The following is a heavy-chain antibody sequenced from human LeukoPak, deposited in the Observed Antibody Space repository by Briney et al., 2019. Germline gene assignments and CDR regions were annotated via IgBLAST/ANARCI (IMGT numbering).Heavy chain of an antibody. J-gene: IGHJ5*02. V-gene: IGHV4-39*01. D-gene: IGHD3-3*01. CDR2: IYHGGST. CDR1: GASIINNNYY. CDR3: AGHKYYNFWGSFNWFAP. Sequence: SETLSLTCFVSGASIINNNYYWAWLRQPPWKGLEWIGSIYHGGSTSYNPSLKSRVTISVDTSKSHFTLKLNSVTAADTAVYSCAGHKYYNFWGSFNWFAPWGQGTLVTVSS.